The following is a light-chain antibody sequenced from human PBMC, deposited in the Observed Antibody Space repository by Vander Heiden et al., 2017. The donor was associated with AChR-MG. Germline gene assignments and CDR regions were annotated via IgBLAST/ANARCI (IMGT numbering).Light chain of an antibody. J-gene: IGLJ1*01. CDR2: GNS. V-gene: IGLV1-40*01. CDR1: SSNIVAGYD. Sequence: QSVLTQAPSVSGAPGQRVTISCTGSSSNIVAGYDVHWYPQLPGTAPKLLMYGNSNRPSGVPDRFSGSKSGTSASLAITGLQADDEADYYCQSYDSSLSGYVFGTGTKVTVL. CDR3: QSYDSSLSGYV.